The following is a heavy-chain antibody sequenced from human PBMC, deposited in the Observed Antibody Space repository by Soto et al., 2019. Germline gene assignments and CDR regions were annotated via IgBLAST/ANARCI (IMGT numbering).Heavy chain of an antibody. CDR3: ASRQGQQQLGGFDY. V-gene: IGHV4-39*01. CDR1: GGSISCSIYY. Sequence: LXLTCTLSGGSISCSIYYWCLILQPPGKGLEWIGNIYYSGSTYYNPSLKSRVTISVDTSKNQFSLKLSSVTAADTAVYYCASRQGQQQLGGFDYWGQGTLVTVSS. D-gene: IGHD6-13*01. CDR2: IYYSGST. J-gene: IGHJ4*02.